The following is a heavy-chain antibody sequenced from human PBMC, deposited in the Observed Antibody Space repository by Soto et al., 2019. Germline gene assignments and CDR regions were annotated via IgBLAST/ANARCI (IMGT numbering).Heavy chain of an antibody. D-gene: IGHD5-12*01. V-gene: IGHV4-30-4*01. CDR2: VSYSGST. J-gene: IGHJ3*02. CDR1: GASISTDDYS. Sequence: QVQLQESGPGLVKPSQTLSLICSVSGASISTDDYSWTWIRQPPGKGLEWIGYVSYSGSTHYNPSLKSRFPISVATSKNHFSLHLSSVTAADPAVNYCVRDPDWIYDPVEAFDTWGQGKRVT. CDR3: VRDPDWIYDPVEAFDT.